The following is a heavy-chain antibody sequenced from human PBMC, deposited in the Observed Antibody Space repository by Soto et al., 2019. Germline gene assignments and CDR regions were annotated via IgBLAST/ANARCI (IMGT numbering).Heavy chain of an antibody. CDR1: GGSVSSGSYY. Sequence: QVQLQESGPGLVKPSETLSLTCTVSGGSVSSGSYYWSWIRQPPGKGLECIGYIYYSGSTNYNPSLKSRVTLAVDTSKNQLSPKLSAVTAADPAVYYCAGVMITFGGVIAPGYWGQGTLVTVSS. CDR2: IYYSGST. J-gene: IGHJ4*02. V-gene: IGHV4-61*01. D-gene: IGHD3-16*02. CDR3: AGVMITFGGVIAPGY.